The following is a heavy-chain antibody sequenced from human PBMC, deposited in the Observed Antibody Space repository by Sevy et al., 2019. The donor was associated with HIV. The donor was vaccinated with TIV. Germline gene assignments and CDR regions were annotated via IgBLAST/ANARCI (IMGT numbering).Heavy chain of an antibody. CDR1: GYSLTNYV. CDR3: AGDPTSETYADYYFDY. V-gene: IGHV1-3*01. CDR2: VHAGNGNT. D-gene: IGHD2-2*01. J-gene: IGHJ4*02. Sequence: ASVNVSCKAPGYSLTNYVMHWVRQAPGHRLEWMGWVHAGNGNTKYSQKFRGRVTLTRDTSASTAYMELSSLRSEDTAVYYCAGDPTSETYADYYFDYWGQGTLVTVSS.